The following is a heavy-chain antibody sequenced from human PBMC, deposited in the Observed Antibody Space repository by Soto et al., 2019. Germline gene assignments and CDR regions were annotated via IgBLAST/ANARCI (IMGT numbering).Heavy chain of an antibody. CDR3: VSPHSESSNAFDL. J-gene: IGHJ5*02. CDR2: ISYDGENQ. Sequence: GGSLRLSCAASGFSFSHYAMHWVRQPPGKGLEWVALISYDGENQYFTDTVRGRFTISRDNSKTAVYLEMNNLRLDDTATYYCVSPHSESSNAFDLWGQGTLVTVSS. V-gene: IGHV3-30*04. CDR1: GFSFSHYA. D-gene: IGHD3-10*01.